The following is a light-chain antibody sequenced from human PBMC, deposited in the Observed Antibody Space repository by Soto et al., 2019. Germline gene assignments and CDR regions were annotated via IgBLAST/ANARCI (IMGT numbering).Light chain of an antibody. CDR2: EVT. CDR3: SSYAGSNNLGV. Sequence: QSALTQPPSASGSPGQSVTISCTGTSSDVGGYNYVSWYQQHPDKAPKLMIYEVTKRPSGVPDRFSGSKSGNTASLTVSGLQAEEEADYYCSSYAGSNNLGVFGTGTKLTVL. V-gene: IGLV2-8*01. CDR1: SSDVGGYNY. J-gene: IGLJ1*01.